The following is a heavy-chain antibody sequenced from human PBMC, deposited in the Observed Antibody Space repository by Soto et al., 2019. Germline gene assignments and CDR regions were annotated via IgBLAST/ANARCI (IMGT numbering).Heavy chain of an antibody. CDR2: ISGSGGST. CDR1: GFTFSSYA. J-gene: IGHJ4*02. Sequence: EVQLLESGGGLVQPGGSLRLSCAASGFTFSSYAMSWVRQAPGKGLEWVSAISGSGGSTYYADSVKGRFTISRNNSKNTLYLQRNSLRAEDTAVYYCAKELARSTVTTGGYFDYWGQGTLVTVSS. CDR3: AKELARSTVTTGGYFDY. V-gene: IGHV3-23*01. D-gene: IGHD4-17*01.